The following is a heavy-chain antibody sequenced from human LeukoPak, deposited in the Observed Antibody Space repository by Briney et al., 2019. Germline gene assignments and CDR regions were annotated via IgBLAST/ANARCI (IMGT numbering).Heavy chain of an antibody. Sequence: GGSLRLSCAASGFTFSSYAMSWVRQAPGKGLEWVSAISGSGGSTYYADSVKGRFTISRDNSKNTLYLQMNSLRAEDTAVYYCAKKPTPRIVGAHYYFDYWGQGTLVTVSS. J-gene: IGHJ4*02. CDR1: GFTFSSYA. CDR3: AKKPTPRIVGAHYYFDY. D-gene: IGHD1-26*01. CDR2: ISGSGGST. V-gene: IGHV3-23*01.